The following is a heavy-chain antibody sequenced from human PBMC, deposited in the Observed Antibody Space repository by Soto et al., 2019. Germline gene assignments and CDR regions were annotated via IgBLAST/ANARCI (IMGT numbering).Heavy chain of an antibody. V-gene: IGHV3-21*01. D-gene: IGHD2-15*01. CDR1: GFTFSSYS. CDR3: AGGVEYCSGGSCYSWFDP. CDR2: ISSSSSYI. Sequence: EVQLVESGGGLVKPGGSLRLSCAASGFTFSSYSMNWVRQAPGKGLEWVSSISSSSSYIYYADSVKGRFTISRDNAKNSLYLQMNSRRAEDTAVYYCAGGVEYCSGGSCYSWFDPWGQGTLVTVSS. J-gene: IGHJ5*02.